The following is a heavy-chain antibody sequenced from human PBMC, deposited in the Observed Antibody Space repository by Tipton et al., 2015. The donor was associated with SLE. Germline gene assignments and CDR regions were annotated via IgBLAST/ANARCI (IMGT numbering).Heavy chain of an antibody. J-gene: IGHJ5*02. CDR3: SRVPWDYYDSSGSKGWFDP. V-gene: IGHV4-59*01. CDR1: GGSISSYY. CDR2: IYYSGST. D-gene: IGHD3-22*01. Sequence: TLSLTCTVSGGSISSYYWSWIRQPPGTGLEWIGYIYYSGSTNYNPSLKRRVTISVDTSKNQFSLKLSSVTAADTAVYYCSRVPWDYYDSSGSKGWFDPWGQGTLVTVSS.